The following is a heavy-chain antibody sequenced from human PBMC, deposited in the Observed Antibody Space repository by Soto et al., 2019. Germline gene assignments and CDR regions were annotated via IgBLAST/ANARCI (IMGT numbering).Heavy chain of an antibody. D-gene: IGHD3-3*01. J-gene: IGHJ6*03. V-gene: IGHV1-3*01. CDR3: ARDSLFTIFGVVPEHYYYMDV. Sequence: ASVKVSCKASGYTFTSYGISWVRQAPGQGLEWMGWINAGNGNTKYSQKFQGRVTITRDTSASTAYMELSSLRSEDTAVYYCARDSLFTIFGVVPEHYYYMDVWGKGTTVTVSS. CDR1: GYTFTSYG. CDR2: INAGNGNT.